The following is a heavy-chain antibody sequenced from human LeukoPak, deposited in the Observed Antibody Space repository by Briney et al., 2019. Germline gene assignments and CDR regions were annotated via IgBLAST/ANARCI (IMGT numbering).Heavy chain of an antibody. J-gene: IGHJ3*02. CDR1: GGSFSGYY. CDR3: ARGAIRGVDAFDI. D-gene: IGHD3-16*01. V-gene: IGHV4-34*01. Sequence: PSETLSLTCAVYGGSFSGYYWSWIRQPPGKGLEWIGEINHSGSTNYNPSLKSRVTISVDTSKNQFSLKLSSVTAADTAVYYGARGAIRGVDAFDIWDQGTMVAVSS. CDR2: INHSGST.